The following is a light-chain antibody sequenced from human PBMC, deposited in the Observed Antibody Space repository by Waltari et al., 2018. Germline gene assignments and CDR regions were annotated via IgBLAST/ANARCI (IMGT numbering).Light chain of an antibody. CDR2: EGY. CDR1: SSDVGSYNL. V-gene: IGLV2-23*01. CDR3: CSYANNRPRV. Sequence: QSALTQPASASGSPGQSITISCTGTSSDVGSYNLVSWYQQHPGKAPKLIIYEGYKRPSGVSNRFSGSKSGDTASLTISGVQAEDEADYYCCSYANNRPRVFGGGTKLTVL. J-gene: IGLJ3*02.